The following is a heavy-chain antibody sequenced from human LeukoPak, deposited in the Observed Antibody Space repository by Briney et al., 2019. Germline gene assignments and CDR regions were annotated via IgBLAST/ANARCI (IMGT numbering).Heavy chain of an antibody. CDR1: GYTFTSYD. D-gene: IGHD2-21*01. CDR2: MNPNSGNT. V-gene: IGHV1-8*02. CDR3: VKAPPNSRGPFDP. Sequence: ASVKVSCKASGYTFTSYDINWVRQATGQGLEWMGWMNPNSGNTGYAQKFQGRVTMTRDTSISTVYMELSRLRSDDTAGYYCVKAPPNSRGPFDPWGQGTLVTVSS. J-gene: IGHJ5*01.